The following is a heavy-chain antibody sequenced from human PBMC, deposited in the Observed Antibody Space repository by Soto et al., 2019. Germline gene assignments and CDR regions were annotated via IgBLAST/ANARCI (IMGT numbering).Heavy chain of an antibody. CDR1: GFTFSSYG. CDR3: ARGGTDYGGNSDY. Sequence: QVQLVESGGGVVQPGRSLRLSCAASGFTFSSYGMHWVRQAPGKGLEWVAVTWYDGSNKYYADSVKGRFTISRDNSKNTRYLQMNSLRAEDTAVYYCARGGTDYGGNSDYWGQGTLVTVSS. V-gene: IGHV3-33*01. CDR2: TWYDGSNK. D-gene: IGHD4-17*01. J-gene: IGHJ4*02.